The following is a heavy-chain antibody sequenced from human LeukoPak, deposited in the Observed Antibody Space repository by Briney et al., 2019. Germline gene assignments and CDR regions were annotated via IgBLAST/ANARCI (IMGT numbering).Heavy chain of an antibody. V-gene: IGHV4-59*01. CDR3: ARGPGIAAL. Sequence: SETLSLTCTVSGGSISSYYWSWIRQPPGKGLEWIGYIYYSGSTNYNPSLKSRVTISVDTSKNQFSLKLSSVTAAGTAVYYCARGPGIAALWGQGTLVTVSS. D-gene: IGHD6-13*01. CDR2: IYYSGST. CDR1: GGSISSYY. J-gene: IGHJ4*02.